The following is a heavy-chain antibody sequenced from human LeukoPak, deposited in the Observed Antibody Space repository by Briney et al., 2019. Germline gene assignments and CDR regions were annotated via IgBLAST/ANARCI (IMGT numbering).Heavy chain of an antibody. Sequence: GGSLRLSCAASGFTFSSYAMSWVRQAPGKGLEWVSAISGSGGSTYYADSVKGRFTISRDNSKNTPYLQMNSLRAEDTAVYYCAKDTGYSSGWYRQANNWFDPRGQGTLVTVSS. D-gene: IGHD6-19*01. CDR2: ISGSGGST. J-gene: IGHJ5*02. CDR1: GFTFSSYA. V-gene: IGHV3-23*01. CDR3: AKDTGYSSGWYRQANNWFDP.